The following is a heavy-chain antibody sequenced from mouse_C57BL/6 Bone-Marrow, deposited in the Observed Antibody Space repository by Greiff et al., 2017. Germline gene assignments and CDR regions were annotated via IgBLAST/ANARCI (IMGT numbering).Heavy chain of an antibody. V-gene: IGHV5-17*01. J-gene: IGHJ2*01. CDR3: AISDFDY. Sequence: EVKLVESGGGLVKPGGSLKLSCAASGFTFSDYGMHWVRQAPGKGLEWVAYISSGSSTIYYADTVKGRFTISRDNAKNTLFLQMTSLRSEDTAMYYCAISDFDYWGQGTTLTVSS. CDR2: ISSGSSTI. CDR1: GFTFSDYG.